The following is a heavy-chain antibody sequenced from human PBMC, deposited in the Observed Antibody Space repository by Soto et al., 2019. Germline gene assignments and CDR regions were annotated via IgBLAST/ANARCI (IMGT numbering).Heavy chain of an antibody. Sequence: QVQLVQSGAEVKKPGSSVKVSCKASGGTFSSYAISWVRQAPGQGLEWMGGIIPIFGTANYAQKFQGRVTSTADESTRTAYMELSSLRSEDTAVYYCASALVPAADGELWYGEHFDYWGQGTLVTVSS. J-gene: IGHJ4*02. CDR3: ASALVPAADGELWYGEHFDY. D-gene: IGHD2-2*01. V-gene: IGHV1-69*12. CDR2: IIPIFGTA. CDR1: GGTFSSYA.